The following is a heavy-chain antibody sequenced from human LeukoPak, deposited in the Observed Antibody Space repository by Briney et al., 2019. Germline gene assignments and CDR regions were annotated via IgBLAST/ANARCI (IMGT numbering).Heavy chain of an antibody. CDR3: ARGYYDSSGYLPPFDY. D-gene: IGHD3-22*01. J-gene: IGHJ4*02. CDR1: GYTFTGYY. CDR2: INPNSGGT. Sequence: ASVKVSCKASGYTFTGYYMHWVRQAPGQGLEWMGWINPNSGGTNYAQKFQGRVTMTRDTSISTAYMELSRLRSDDTAVYYCARGYYDSSGYLPPFDYWGQGTLVTVSS. V-gene: IGHV1-2*02.